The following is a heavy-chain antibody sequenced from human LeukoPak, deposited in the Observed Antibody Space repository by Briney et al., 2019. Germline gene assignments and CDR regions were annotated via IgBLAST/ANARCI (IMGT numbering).Heavy chain of an antibody. J-gene: IGHJ3*02. Sequence: ASVKVSCKASGYTFSSYDINWVRQATGQGLEWMGWMNPNSGDTGYAQKFQGRVTITRNTSISTAYTEPRTLTSDHTAVYHCARAPTLTTLRFLEWVGRGAFDIWGQGTLVTVSS. V-gene: IGHV1-8*03. CDR1: GYTFSSYD. CDR2: MNPNSGDT. CDR3: ARAPTLTTLRFLEWVGRGAFDI. D-gene: IGHD3-3*01.